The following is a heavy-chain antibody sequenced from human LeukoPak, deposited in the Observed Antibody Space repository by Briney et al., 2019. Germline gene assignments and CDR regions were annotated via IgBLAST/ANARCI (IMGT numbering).Heavy chain of an antibody. J-gene: IGHJ4*02. CDR2: ISSSGSTI. CDR1: GFTFSDYY. D-gene: IGHD2-15*01. V-gene: IGHV3-11*01. CDR3: STEPGYCSGDPCVDY. Sequence: PGGSLRLSCAASGFTFSDYYMSWIRQAPGKGLEWVSYISSSGSTIYYADSVKGRFTISRDNAKNSLYLQMNSLRAEDTAVYYCSTEPGYCSGDPCVDYWGQGTLVTVSS.